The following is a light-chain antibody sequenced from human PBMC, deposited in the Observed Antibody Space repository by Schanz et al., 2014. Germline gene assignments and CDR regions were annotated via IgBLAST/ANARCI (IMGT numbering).Light chain of an antibody. V-gene: IGLV2-14*01. Sequence: QSALTQPASVSGSPGQSITISCTGTSSDVGGYNYVSWYQQHPGKAPKLMIYDVSNRPSGVSNRFSGSKSGNTASLTISGXXXEDEADYYCSSYXXXSXPVFGGGTKLSVL. CDR1: SSDVGGYNY. J-gene: IGLJ3*02. CDR3: SSYXXXSXPV. CDR2: DVS.